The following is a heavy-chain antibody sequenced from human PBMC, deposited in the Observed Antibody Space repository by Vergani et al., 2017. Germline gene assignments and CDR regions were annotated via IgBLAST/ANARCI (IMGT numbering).Heavy chain of an antibody. Sequence: QVQLQQWGPGLLKPSETLSLTCAVYGGSLSGYYWSWIRQPAGKGPEWIGHIHTGGSPDLNPSFKSRVSISVDTSKSQFSLKLNSVTVADTAVYYCARSRPYCTSGSCPAIWGQGTLVTVSS. CDR2: IHTGGSP. J-gene: IGHJ4*02. D-gene: IGHD2-15*01. V-gene: IGHV4-59*10. CDR3: ARSRPYCTSGSCPAI. CDR1: GGSLSGYY.